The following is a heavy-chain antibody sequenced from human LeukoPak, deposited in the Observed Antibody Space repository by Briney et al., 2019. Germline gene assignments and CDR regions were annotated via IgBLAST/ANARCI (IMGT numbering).Heavy chain of an antibody. CDR3: ARHRFFGGYFDY. CDR2: IYYSGST. V-gene: IGHV4-39*01. CDR1: GDSLSSRSYN. D-gene: IGHD3-10*01. J-gene: IGHJ4*02. Sequence: SETLSLTCTVSGDSLSSRSYNWGWIRQPPGKGLEWIGSIYYSGSTYYNPSLKSRVTISVNTSKNQSSLKLSSVTAADTAVYYCARHRFFGGYFDYWGQGTLVTVSS.